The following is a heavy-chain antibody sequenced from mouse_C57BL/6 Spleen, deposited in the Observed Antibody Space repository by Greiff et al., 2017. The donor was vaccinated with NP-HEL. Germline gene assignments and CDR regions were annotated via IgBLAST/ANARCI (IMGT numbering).Heavy chain of an antibody. J-gene: IGHJ2*01. D-gene: IGHD2-3*01. V-gene: IGHV1-64*01. CDR3: AREDGYYFDY. CDR1: GYTFTSYW. Sequence: VQLQQPGAELVKPGASVKLSCKASGYTFTSYWMHWVKQRPGQGLAWIGMIHPNSGSTNYNEKFKSKATLTVDKSSSTAYMQLSSLTSEDSAVYYCAREDGYYFDYWGQGTTLTVSS. CDR2: IHPNSGST.